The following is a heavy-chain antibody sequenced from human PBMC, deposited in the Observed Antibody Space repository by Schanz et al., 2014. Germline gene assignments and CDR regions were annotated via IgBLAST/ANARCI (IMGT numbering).Heavy chain of an antibody. CDR1: GYTLTSFD. D-gene: IGHD1-26*01. J-gene: IGHJ4*02. Sequence: QVQLVQSGVEVKKPGASVKVSCKASGYTLTSFDINWVRQATGQGLEWMGWMNPSSGETGFAQKFQGRVTMTTDTSTSTVYMELRSLTSDDSAVYYCARDRDQWDGNYLDYWGQGTLVTVSS. V-gene: IGHV1-8*01. CDR2: MNPSSGET. CDR3: ARDRDQWDGNYLDY.